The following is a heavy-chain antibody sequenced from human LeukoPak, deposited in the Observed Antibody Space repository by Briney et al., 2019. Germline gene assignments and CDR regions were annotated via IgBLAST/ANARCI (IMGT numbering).Heavy chain of an antibody. D-gene: IGHD5-18*01. CDR3: ARDTAVQLWLNY. J-gene: IGHJ4*02. Sequence: GGSLRLSCAASGFSFSSYEMNWVRQAPGKGLEWVSYISSSSSYIYYADSVKGRFTISRDNAKNSLYLQMNSLRAEDTAVYYCARDTAVQLWLNYWGQGTLVTVSS. V-gene: IGHV3-21*05. CDR2: ISSSSSYI. CDR1: GFSFSSYE.